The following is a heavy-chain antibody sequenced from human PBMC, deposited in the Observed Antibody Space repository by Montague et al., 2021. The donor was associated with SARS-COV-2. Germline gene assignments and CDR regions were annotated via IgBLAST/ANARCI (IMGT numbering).Heavy chain of an antibody. CDR2: IDYSGTT. Sequence: SETLSLTCSVSSGSIISSGYYWGWIRQLPGKELEWIGNIDYSGTTYYNPSLQSRGTISVDTSKNHLSQRLRSVTAADTAVYFCSRGMIRGVTTPFDYWGQGSQVTVAS. CDR1: SGSIISSGYY. D-gene: IGHD3-10*01. V-gene: IGHV4-39*02. J-gene: IGHJ4*02. CDR3: SRGMIRGVTTPFDY.